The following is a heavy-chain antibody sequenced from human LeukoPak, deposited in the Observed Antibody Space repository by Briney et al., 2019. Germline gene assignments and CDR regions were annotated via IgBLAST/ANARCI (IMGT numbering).Heavy chain of an antibody. CDR3: ARDRGDLPWYFDL. D-gene: IGHD4-17*01. J-gene: IGHJ2*01. CDR1: GFTFSSYA. Sequence: GGSLRLSCAASGFTFSSYAMSWVRQAPGKGLEWVSGISSNSGSGGSTYYADSVKGRFTISRDRSTNTLNLQMNSLRAEDAALYHCARDRGDLPWYFDLWGRGTLVTVSS. V-gene: IGHV3-23*01. CDR2: ISSNSGSGGST.